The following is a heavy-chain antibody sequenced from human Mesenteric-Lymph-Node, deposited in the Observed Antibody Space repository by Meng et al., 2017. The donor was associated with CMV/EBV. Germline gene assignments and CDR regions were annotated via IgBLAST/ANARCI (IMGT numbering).Heavy chain of an antibody. Sequence: SETLSLTCTISGDYISAYFWTWIREVPGKGLEWIGHVHVSRGTNYNPSLNSRVTISADTSKNQLSLSLTSVTAADTAVYFCARGTRYNWNYEEYFQLWGQGTLVTVSS. J-gene: IGHJ1*01. CDR2: VHVSRGT. D-gene: IGHD1-7*01. CDR3: ARGTRYNWNYEEYFQL. CDR1: GDYISAYF. V-gene: IGHV4-59*12.